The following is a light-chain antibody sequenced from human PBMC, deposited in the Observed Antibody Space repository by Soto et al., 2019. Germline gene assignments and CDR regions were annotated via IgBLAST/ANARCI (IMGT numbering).Light chain of an antibody. CDR3: QQYNNWPLT. CDR2: GAS. CDR1: QSVSSN. Sequence: EIVMTQSPATLSVSPGERATLSCRASQSVSSNLAWYQQKPGQAPRLLIYGASTRATGIPARFSGSWAGTDFTLTSSSLQSEDSADYYCQQYNNWPLTFGGGTKVEIK. J-gene: IGKJ4*01. V-gene: IGKV3-15*01.